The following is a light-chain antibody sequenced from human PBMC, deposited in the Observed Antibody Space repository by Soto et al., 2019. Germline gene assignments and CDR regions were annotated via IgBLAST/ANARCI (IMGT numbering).Light chain of an antibody. V-gene: IGKV3-15*01. CDR2: GAS. CDR3: QQYDIWPWT. CDR1: QSVRTY. J-gene: IGKJ1*01. Sequence: EILLTQSPVTLSLSPGERATLSCRASQSVRTYLAWYQVKPGQAPRVLIYGASTRATGSPARFSGSGSGTEFTLTISSLQSEDFVVYFCQQYDIWPWTFGQGTRWIS.